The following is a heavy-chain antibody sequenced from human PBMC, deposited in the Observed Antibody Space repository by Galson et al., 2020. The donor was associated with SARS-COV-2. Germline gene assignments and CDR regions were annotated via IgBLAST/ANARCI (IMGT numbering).Heavy chain of an antibody. V-gene: IGHV3-23*01. CDR3: AKDQGNDYGDNLYS. J-gene: IGHJ4*02. Sequence: GGSLRLSCAGSGFTFSRYAMSWVRQVPGKGLEWVSSVTAGGSITYHADTVKGRFTISRDNSKNTLYLQMNSLRVEDTALYYCAKDQGNDYGDNLYSWGQGTLVSVPS. CDR1: GFTFSRYA. D-gene: IGHD4-17*01. CDR2: VTAGGSIT.